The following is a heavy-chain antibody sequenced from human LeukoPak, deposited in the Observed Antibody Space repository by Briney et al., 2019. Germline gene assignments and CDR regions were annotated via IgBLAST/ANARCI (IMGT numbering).Heavy chain of an antibody. J-gene: IGHJ4*02. D-gene: IGHD2-2*01. CDR3: ARDALFCSSTSCYPYLYYFDY. CDR2: INPSGGST. CDR1: GYTFTSYY. V-gene: IGHV1-46*01. Sequence: VASVKVSCKASGYTFTSYYMHWVRQAPGQGLEWMGIINPSGGSTSYAQKFQGRVTMTRDTSTSTVYMELSSLRSEDTAVYYCARDALFCSSTSCYPYLYYFDYWGQGTLVTVSS.